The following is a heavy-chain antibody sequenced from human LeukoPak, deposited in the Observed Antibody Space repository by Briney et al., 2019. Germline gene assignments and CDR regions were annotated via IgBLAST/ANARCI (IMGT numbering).Heavy chain of an antibody. D-gene: IGHD3-10*01. CDR3: ARDGGYYYGSGSYSN. J-gene: IGHJ4*02. Sequence: ASVKVSCKASGYTFTGYYMHWVRQAPGQGLEWMGWINPNSGGTNYAQKFQGRVTMTRDTSISTAYMKLSRLRSDDTAVYYCARDGGYYYGSGSYSNWGQGTLVTVSS. CDR2: INPNSGGT. V-gene: IGHV1-2*02. CDR1: GYTFTGYY.